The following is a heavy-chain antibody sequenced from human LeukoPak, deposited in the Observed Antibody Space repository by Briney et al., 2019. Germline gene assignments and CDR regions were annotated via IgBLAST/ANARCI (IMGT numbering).Heavy chain of an antibody. Sequence: ASVKVSCKVSGYTLTELSMHWVRQAPGKGLEWKGGFDPEDGETIYAQKFQGRVTMTEDTSTDTAYMELSSLRSEDTAVYYCATDGVAAAGTLGFDYWGQGTLVTVSS. CDR3: ATDGVAAAGTLGFDY. D-gene: IGHD6-13*01. CDR1: GYTLTELS. CDR2: FDPEDGET. J-gene: IGHJ4*02. V-gene: IGHV1-24*01.